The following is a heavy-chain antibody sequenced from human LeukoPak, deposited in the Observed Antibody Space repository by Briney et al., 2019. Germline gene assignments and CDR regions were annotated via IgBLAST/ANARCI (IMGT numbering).Heavy chain of an antibody. CDR3: TPVEQWLGRALLY. J-gene: IGHJ4*02. Sequence: GGSLRLSCTASGFTVSSNFMSWVRQAPGKGLEWVSITYSGGSTYYADSVKGRFTISRDDSQNTVYLQMYSLKSEDTAVYYCTPVEQWLGRALLYWGQGNLVTVSS. V-gene: IGHV3-53*01. CDR1: GFTVSSNF. CDR2: TYSGGST. D-gene: IGHD6-19*01.